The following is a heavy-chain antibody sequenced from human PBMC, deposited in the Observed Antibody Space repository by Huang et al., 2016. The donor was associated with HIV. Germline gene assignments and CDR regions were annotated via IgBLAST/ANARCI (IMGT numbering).Heavy chain of an antibody. V-gene: IGHV1-69*01. Sequence: QLQLVQSEAEVKKPGSSVKVSCQASGGTFSTFGLSWVRQACVRGLAWMAGIIPILNTTYTAQKFQGRVTLTADESTNTASMELNSLTCEDTAVYYCARPSDAAMIRDYYYPMDVWGQGTTVTVS. CDR3: ARPSDAAMIRDYYYPMDV. CDR1: GGTFSTFG. CDR2: IIPILNTT. D-gene: IGHD5-18*01. J-gene: IGHJ6*02.